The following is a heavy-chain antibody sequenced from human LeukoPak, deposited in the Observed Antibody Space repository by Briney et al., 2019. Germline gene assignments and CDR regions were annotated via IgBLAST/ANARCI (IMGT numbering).Heavy chain of an antibody. J-gene: IGHJ4*02. Sequence: GGSLRLSCAASGFTFSSYSMNWVRQAPGKGLGWVSYISSSSSTIYYADSVKGRFTISRDNSKNTLYLQMNSLRAEDTAVYYCARVRGSGSYWLFDYWGQGTLVTVSS. V-gene: IGHV3-48*01. CDR1: GFTFSSYS. D-gene: IGHD3-10*01. CDR2: ISSSSSTI. CDR3: ARVRGSGSYWLFDY.